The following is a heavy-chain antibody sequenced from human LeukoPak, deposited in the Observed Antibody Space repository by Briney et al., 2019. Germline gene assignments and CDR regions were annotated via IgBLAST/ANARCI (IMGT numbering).Heavy chain of an antibody. CDR1: GFTFSSYA. Sequence: PGGSLRLSCAASGFTFSSYAMSWVRQAPGKGLEWVSAISGSGGSTYYADSVKGRFTISRENSKNTLYLQMNSLRAEDTAVYYCAKVRSSGSYRGVFDYWGQGTLVTVSS. CDR3: AKVRSSGSYRGVFDY. CDR2: ISGSGGST. D-gene: IGHD1-26*01. J-gene: IGHJ4*02. V-gene: IGHV3-23*01.